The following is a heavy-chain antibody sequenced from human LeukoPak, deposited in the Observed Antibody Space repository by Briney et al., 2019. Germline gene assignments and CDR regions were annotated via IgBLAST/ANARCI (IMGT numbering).Heavy chain of an antibody. V-gene: IGHV3-48*04. J-gene: IGHJ5*02. Sequence: AGGSLRLSCAASGFTFSSYSMNWVRQAPGKGLEWVSYIDSSSSTIYYADSVKGRFTISRDNAKNTLYLQMNSLRAEDTAVYYCARGGTDSVASALLWFGEPVDPWGQGTLVTVSS. CDR2: IDSSSSTI. CDR1: GFTFSSYS. CDR3: ARGGTDSVASALLWFGEPVDP. D-gene: IGHD3-10*01.